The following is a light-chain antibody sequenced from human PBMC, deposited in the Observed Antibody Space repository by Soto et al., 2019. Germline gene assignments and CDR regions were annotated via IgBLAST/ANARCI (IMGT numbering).Light chain of an antibody. CDR2: EAS. CDR3: QQYNGYWT. CDR1: QSISGS. V-gene: IGKV1-5*03. Sequence: DIQMTQSPSTLSASVGDRVTITCRASQSISGSLAWYQQKPGKAPKLLIYEASNLKSGVPSRFSGSGSGTEYTRTISSLQPDDSASYYCQQYNGYWTFGQGTRVEIK. J-gene: IGKJ1*01.